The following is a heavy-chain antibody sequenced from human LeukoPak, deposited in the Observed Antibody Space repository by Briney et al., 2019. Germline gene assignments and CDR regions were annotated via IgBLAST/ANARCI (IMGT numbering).Heavy chain of an antibody. D-gene: IGHD2-2*01. CDR2: TKSKNDGGAT. Sequence: GGSLRLSCAASGFTFTTAWMSWVRQAPGQGLEWVGRTKSKNDGGATDYAAPVKGRFTISRDDSKNTLYLQMNGLKSEDTAVYYCITDTGDYASHWGQGTLVTVSS. V-gene: IGHV3-15*01. CDR1: GFTFTTAW. J-gene: IGHJ4*02. CDR3: ITDTGDYASH.